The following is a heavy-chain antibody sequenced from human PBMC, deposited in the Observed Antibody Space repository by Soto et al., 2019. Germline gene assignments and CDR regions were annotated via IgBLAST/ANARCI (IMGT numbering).Heavy chain of an antibody. Sequence: TSETLSLTCTVSGGSIRTYYWSWIRQPAGKGLEWIGRIYTSGTANYSPSLKGRVIMAVDTAKNQLSLKVTSVTAADTAVYYCARDFDSSSWYRLDHWGQGTLVTV. J-gene: IGHJ4*02. CDR3: ARDFDSSSWYRLDH. V-gene: IGHV4-4*07. D-gene: IGHD6-13*01. CDR1: GGSIRTYY. CDR2: IYTSGTA.